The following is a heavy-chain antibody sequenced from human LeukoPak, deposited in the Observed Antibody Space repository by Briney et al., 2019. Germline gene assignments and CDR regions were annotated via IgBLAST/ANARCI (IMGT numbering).Heavy chain of an antibody. CDR1: GYTFTSYY. V-gene: IGHV1-46*01. CDR2: INPSGGST. D-gene: IGHD4-17*01. CDR3: ARNPVTTKYFDY. J-gene: IGHJ4*02. Sequence: ASVKVSCKASGYTFTSYYMHWVRQAPGQGLEWMGIINPSGGSTRYAQKFQGRVTMTRDTSTSTVYMELSSLRSEDTAVYYCARNPVTTKYFDYWGQGTLVTVSA.